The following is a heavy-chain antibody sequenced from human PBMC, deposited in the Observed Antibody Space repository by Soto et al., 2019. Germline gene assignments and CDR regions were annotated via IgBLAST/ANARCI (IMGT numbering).Heavy chain of an antibody. Sequence: QVQLQESGPGLVKPSETLSLTCTVSGGSISSYYWSLIRQPPGKGLEWIGYIYYSGSTNYNPSLKSRVTISVDTSKNQFSLKLRSVTAADTAVYDCARAVWSWSGFDPWGQGTLVTVSS. J-gene: IGHJ5*02. CDR2: IYYSGST. CDR1: GGSISSYY. CDR3: ARAVWSWSGFDP. V-gene: IGHV4-59*08. D-gene: IGHD3-3*01.